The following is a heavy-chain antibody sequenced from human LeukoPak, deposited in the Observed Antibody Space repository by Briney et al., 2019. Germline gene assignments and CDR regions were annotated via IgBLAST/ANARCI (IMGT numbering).Heavy chain of an antibody. CDR3: AGRLQDIVTLTYYFDY. CDR2: IYPGDSET. J-gene: IGHJ4*02. Sequence: GESLKISCKGSGYSFTSYWIGWVRQMPGKGLEWMGIIYPGDSETRYSPSFQGQVTISADKSISTAYLQWSSPKASDTAMYYCAGRLQDIVTLTYYFDYWGQGTLVTVSS. V-gene: IGHV5-51*01. CDR1: GYSFTSYW. D-gene: IGHD2-15*01.